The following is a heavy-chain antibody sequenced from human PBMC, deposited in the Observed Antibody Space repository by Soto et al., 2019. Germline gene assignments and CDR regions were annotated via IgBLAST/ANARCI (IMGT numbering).Heavy chain of an antibody. CDR3: ASSLKLERRAWFDP. J-gene: IGHJ5*02. D-gene: IGHD1-1*01. V-gene: IGHV1-69*13. CDR2: IIPIFGTA. CDR1: GGTFSSYA. Sequence: SVKVSCKASGGTFSSYAISWVRQAPGQGLEWMGGIIPIFGTANYAQKFQGRVTITADESTSTAYMELSSLRSEDTAVYYCASSLKLERRAWFDPWGQGTLVTVS.